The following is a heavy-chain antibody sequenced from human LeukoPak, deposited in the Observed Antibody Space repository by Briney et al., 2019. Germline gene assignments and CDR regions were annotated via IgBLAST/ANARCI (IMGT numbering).Heavy chain of an antibody. CDR3: ARTYGDYVSWFDP. J-gene: IGHJ5*02. V-gene: IGHV1-2*06. Sequence: SVKVSCKASGYTFTGYYMHWVRQAPGQGLEWMGRINPNSGGTNYAQKFQGRVTMTRDASVSTAYMELSRLRSDDTAVYYCARTYGDYVSWFDPWGQGTLVTVSS. CDR2: INPNSGGT. D-gene: IGHD4-17*01. CDR1: GYTFTGYY.